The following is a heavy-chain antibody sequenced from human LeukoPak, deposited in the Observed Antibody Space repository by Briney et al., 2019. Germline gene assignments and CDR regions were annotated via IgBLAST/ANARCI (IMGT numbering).Heavy chain of an antibody. J-gene: IGHJ2*01. Sequence: GGSLRLSCATSGFTFNSYNMYWVRQPPGKGLEWVSFIQYDGSYEYYADSVKGRFPISRDNSKNTLYLQVGRMKPEDTAIYYCALSIRRSRYFDLWGRGTLVTVSS. CDR1: GFTFNSYN. V-gene: IGHV3-30*02. CDR2: IQYDGSYE. CDR3: ALSIRRSRYFDL.